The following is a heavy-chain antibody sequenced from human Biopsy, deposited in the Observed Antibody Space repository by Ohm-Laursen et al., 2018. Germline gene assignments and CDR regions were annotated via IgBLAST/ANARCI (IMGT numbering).Heavy chain of an antibody. CDR2: IITVSETA. CDR3: VAYPSSGFFENNDDFAMDV. V-gene: IGHV1-69*13. Sequence: SVKVSCKVSGGAFTNYAINWVRQAPGHGLEWMGGIITVSETAGYAEGFQGRVTITADVTTTTAYMDLSGLRSEDTAVYYCVAYPSSGFFENNDDFAMDVWGQGTTVIVSS. D-gene: IGHD6-19*01. J-gene: IGHJ6*02. CDR1: GGAFTNYA.